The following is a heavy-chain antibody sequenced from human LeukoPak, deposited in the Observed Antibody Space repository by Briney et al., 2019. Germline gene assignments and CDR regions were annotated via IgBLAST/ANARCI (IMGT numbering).Heavy chain of an antibody. Sequence: SVKVSCKASGGTFSSYAISWVRQAPGQGLEWMGGIIPIFGTANYAQKFQGRVTITTDESTSTAYMELSSLRSEDTAVYYCARPMDCSSTSCYSGFDPWGQGTLVTVSS. V-gene: IGHV1-69*05. CDR1: GGTFSSYA. J-gene: IGHJ5*02. D-gene: IGHD2-2*02. CDR3: ARPMDCSSTSCYSGFDP. CDR2: IIPIFGTA.